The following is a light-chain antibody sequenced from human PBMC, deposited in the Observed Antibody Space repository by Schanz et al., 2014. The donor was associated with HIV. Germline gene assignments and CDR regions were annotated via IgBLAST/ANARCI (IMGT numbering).Light chain of an antibody. J-gene: IGKJ1*01. CDR3: LQNHIYPWT. V-gene: IGKV1-12*01. Sequence: DIQMTQSPSSVSASVGDRVTITCRASQGISSWLAWYQQKSGRAPKLLIYAASSLQSGVPSRFSGSGSGTDFTLTITSLQPDDFATYYCLQNHIYPWTLGQGTKVEVK. CDR1: QGISSW. CDR2: AAS.